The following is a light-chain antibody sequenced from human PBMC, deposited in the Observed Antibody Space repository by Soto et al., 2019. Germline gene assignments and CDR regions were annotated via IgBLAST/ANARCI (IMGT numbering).Light chain of an antibody. Sequence: DIQMTQSPSSLSASVGDRVTITCRASQGINNYLAWYQQKPGKVPKLLINAASTLQSGVPSRISGSGSGTDFTLTISSLQPEDGATYYCQKYNSAPQTLGQGTKVEI. J-gene: IGKJ1*01. CDR3: QKYNSAPQT. CDR1: QGINNY. CDR2: AAS. V-gene: IGKV1-27*01.